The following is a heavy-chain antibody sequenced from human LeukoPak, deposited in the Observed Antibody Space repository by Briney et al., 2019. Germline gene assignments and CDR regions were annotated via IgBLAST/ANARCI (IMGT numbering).Heavy chain of an antibody. CDR2: INPNSGGT. CDR1: GYTFTSYD. J-gene: IGHJ2*01. CDR3: ARDILTGFAGFDL. Sequence: ASVKVSCKASGYTFTSYDINWVRQATGQGLEWMGWINPNSGGTNYAQKFQGRVTMTRDTSISTAYMELSRLRSDDTAVYYCARDILTGFAGFDLWGRGTLVTVSS. V-gene: IGHV1-2*02. D-gene: IGHD3-9*01.